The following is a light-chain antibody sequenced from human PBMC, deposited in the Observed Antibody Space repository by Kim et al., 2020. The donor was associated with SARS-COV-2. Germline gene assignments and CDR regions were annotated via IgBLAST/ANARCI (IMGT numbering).Light chain of an antibody. CDR2: STN. J-gene: IGLJ3*02. CDR1: SGTVSTSYY. CDR3: VLYMGSGILV. V-gene: IGLV8-61*01. Sequence: QTVVTQEPSFSVSPGGTVTLTCGLSSGTVSTSYYPSWYQQTPGQAPRTLIYSTNTRSSGVPDRFSGSILGNKAALTITGAQADDESDYYSVLYMGSGILVFGGGTQLTVL.